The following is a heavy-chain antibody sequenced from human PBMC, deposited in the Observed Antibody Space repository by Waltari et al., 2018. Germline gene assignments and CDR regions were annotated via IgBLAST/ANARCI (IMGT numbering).Heavy chain of an antibody. V-gene: IGHV1-2*02. CDR2: IDPKSGGT. CDR3: ARGVAAVPGGRWFDP. J-gene: IGHJ5*02. Sequence: QVHLVQSGAEVKKPGASVKVSCKPSGYTFTDSCLHWVRQAPGHGPEWMGWIDPKSGGTNYAQKFQGRVTMTRDTSISTAYMELSSLRSDDTAIYYCARGVAAVPGGRWFDPWGQGTLVTVSS. D-gene: IGHD6-19*01. CDR1: GYTFTDSC.